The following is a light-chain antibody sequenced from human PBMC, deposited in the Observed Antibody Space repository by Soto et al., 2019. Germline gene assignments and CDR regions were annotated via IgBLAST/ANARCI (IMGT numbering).Light chain of an antibody. CDR2: DVS. CDR1: SSDVGGYNY. Sequence: QSVLTQPASVSGSPGQSITISCTGTSSDVGGYNYVSWYQQHPGKAPKFMIYDVSNRPSGVSNRFSGSKSGNTASLTISGLQAEDDADYDCCSYTTSNIHQIVFGTGTNVTVL. J-gene: IGLJ1*01. V-gene: IGLV2-14*01. CDR3: CSYTTSNIHQIV.